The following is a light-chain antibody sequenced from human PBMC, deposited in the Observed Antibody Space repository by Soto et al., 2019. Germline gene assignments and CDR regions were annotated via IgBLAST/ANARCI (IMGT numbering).Light chain of an antibody. CDR1: QSLTTW. CDR3: QHWTDYSWT. V-gene: IGKV1-5*03. CDR2: KTS. Sequence: DIHMTQSPSTLSASVGDRVTITCRASQSLTTWLAWYQQKPGKAPNLLIYKTSSLESGVPSRFSGSGSGTEFTLPISSLQPDDFATYYCQHWTDYSWTFGQGTKVEVK. J-gene: IGKJ1*01.